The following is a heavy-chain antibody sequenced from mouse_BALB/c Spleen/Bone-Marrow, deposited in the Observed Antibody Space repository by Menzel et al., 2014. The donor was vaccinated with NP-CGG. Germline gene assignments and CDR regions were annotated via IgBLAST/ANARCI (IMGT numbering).Heavy chain of an antibody. Sequence: VQLQQSGPELVRPGVSVKLSCKGSSYTFTAYAMHWVKQSHAKSLEWIGLISTYSGNTHYNQNFKGKATMTVDKSSSTAYMELARLTSEDSAIYYCARNFYGSSYFDYWGQGTTLTVSS. J-gene: IGHJ2*01. V-gene: IGHV1-67*01. CDR3: ARNFYGSSYFDY. D-gene: IGHD1-1*01. CDR1: SYTFTAYA. CDR2: ISTYSGNT.